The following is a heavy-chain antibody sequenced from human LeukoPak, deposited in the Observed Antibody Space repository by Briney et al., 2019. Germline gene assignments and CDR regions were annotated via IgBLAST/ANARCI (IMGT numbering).Heavy chain of an antibody. CDR2: ISSDGRT. V-gene: IGHV3-66*02. J-gene: IGHJ6*02. CDR3: ASRARSGYYYGMDV. Sequence: PGGSLRLSCAVSGFIVTNNYMTWVRQAPGKGLECVSFISSDGRTYYADSVKGRFTISRDNSRNTLYLQMNSLRTEDTAEYYRASRARSGYYYGMDVWGQGTTVTVSS. D-gene: IGHD3-3*01. CDR1: GFIVTNNY.